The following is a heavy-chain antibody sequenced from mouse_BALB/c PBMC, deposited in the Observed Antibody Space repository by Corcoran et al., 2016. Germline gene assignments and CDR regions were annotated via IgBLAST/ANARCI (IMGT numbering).Heavy chain of an antibody. Sequence: LVKTGASVKISCKASGYSFTGYYMHWVKQSHGKSLEWSGYISCYNGATSYNQKFKGKATFTVDTSSSTAYMQFNSLTSEDSAVYYCAREGIGYFDYWGQGTTLTVSS. CDR3: AREGIGYFDY. J-gene: IGHJ2*01. CDR1: GYSFTGYY. V-gene: IGHV1S34*01. D-gene: IGHD3-1*01. CDR2: ISCYNGAT.